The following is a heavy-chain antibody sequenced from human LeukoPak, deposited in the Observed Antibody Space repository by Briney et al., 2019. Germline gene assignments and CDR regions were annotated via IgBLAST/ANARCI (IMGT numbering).Heavy chain of an antibody. D-gene: IGHD3-10*01. CDR1: GFTFSSYE. CDR3: ARYGSVSFFEY. V-gene: IGHV3-48*03. Sequence: GGSRRLSCVASGFTFSSYEMNWVRQAPGKGLEWVSYISSRGSSIFYADSVKGRFTISRDNAKNSLYLQMNSLRAEDTAVFYCARYGSVSFFEYWGQGTLVTVSS. J-gene: IGHJ4*02. CDR2: ISSRGSSI.